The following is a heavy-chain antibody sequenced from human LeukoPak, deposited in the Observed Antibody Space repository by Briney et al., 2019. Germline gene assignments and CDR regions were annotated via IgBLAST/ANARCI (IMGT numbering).Heavy chain of an antibody. J-gene: IGHJ6*03. CDR1: GGSISSYY. Sequence: SETLSLTCTVSGGSISSYYWSRIRQPAGKGLEWIGRIYTSGSTNYNPSLKSRVTISVDKSKNQFSLKLSSVTAADTAVYYCARDGTQGDCSSTSCYGYYYYMDVWGKGTTVTVSS. CDR2: IYTSGST. V-gene: IGHV4-4*07. CDR3: ARDGTQGDCSSTSCYGYYYYMDV. D-gene: IGHD2-2*01.